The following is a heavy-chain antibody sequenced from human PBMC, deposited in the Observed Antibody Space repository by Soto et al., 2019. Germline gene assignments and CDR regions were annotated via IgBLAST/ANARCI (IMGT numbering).Heavy chain of an antibody. Sequence: SETLSLTCAVSGGSISSSNWWSWVRQPPGKGLEWIGEIYHSGSTNYNPSLKSRVTISVDKSKNQFSLKLSSVTAADTAVYYCAKTYSSSPTRGMDVWGQGTTVTVSS. CDR2: IYHSGST. D-gene: IGHD6-6*01. CDR1: GGSISSSNW. V-gene: IGHV4-4*02. CDR3: AKTYSSSPTRGMDV. J-gene: IGHJ6*02.